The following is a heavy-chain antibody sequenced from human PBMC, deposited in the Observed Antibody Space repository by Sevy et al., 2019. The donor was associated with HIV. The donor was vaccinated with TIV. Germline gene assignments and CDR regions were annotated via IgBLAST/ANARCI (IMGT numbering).Heavy chain of an antibody. CDR1: GFIFSTYS. CDR3: ARGASSGWDYFDY. D-gene: IGHD6-19*01. V-gene: IGHV3-21*01. J-gene: IGHJ4*02. Sequence: GGSLRLSCAASGFIFSTYSMSWVRQAPGKGLEWVSYISGFNNYIYYADSLRGRFTISRDNAKNSLYLQMNNLRAEDTAVYYCARGASSGWDYFDYWGQGTLVTVSS. CDR2: ISGFNNYI.